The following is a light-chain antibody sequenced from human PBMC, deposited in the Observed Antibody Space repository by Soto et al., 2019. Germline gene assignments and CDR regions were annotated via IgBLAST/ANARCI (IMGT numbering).Light chain of an antibody. V-gene: IGKV1-39*01. CDR1: QSISNH. J-gene: IGKJ1*01. Sequence: DIHMTQSPSSVSASVGDRLIITCRASQSISNHLNWYQQKPGKAPKLLIFAASSLQSGVPSRFSGSRSGPDFTLTISSLQPEDFATYYCQQSYSSPPTFGQGTKVDIK. CDR3: QQSYSSPPT. CDR2: AAS.